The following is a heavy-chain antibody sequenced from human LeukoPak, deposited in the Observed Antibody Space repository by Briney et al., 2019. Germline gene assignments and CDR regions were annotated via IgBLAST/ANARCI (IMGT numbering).Heavy chain of an antibody. CDR2: ISSNGGST. Sequence: GGSLRLSCSASGLTFSSYAMHWVRQAPGKGLEYVSAISSNGGSTYYADSVKGRFTISRDNSKNTLYLQMSSPRAEDTAVYYCVKDRRDSSGWYAAAFDIWGQGTMVTVSS. D-gene: IGHD6-19*01. CDR3: VKDRRDSSGWYAAAFDI. CDR1: GLTFSSYA. J-gene: IGHJ3*02. V-gene: IGHV3-64D*06.